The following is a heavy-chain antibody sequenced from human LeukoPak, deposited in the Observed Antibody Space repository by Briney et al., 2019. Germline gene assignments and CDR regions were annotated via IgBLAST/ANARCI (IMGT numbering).Heavy chain of an antibody. CDR1: GFTASSNY. V-gene: IGHV3-53*01. CDR3: ARVRYDSSGYHLDY. CDR2: IYSGGST. J-gene: IGHJ4*02. Sequence: GGSLRLSCAASGFTASSNYMSWVRQAPGKGLEWVSVIYSGGSTYYADSVKGQFTISRDNSKNTLYLQMNSLRAEDTAVYYCARVRYDSSGYHLDYWGRGTLVTVSS. D-gene: IGHD3-22*01.